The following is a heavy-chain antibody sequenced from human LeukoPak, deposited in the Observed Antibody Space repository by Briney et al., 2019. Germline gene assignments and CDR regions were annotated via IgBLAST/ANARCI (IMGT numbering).Heavy chain of an antibody. J-gene: IGHJ6*02. CDR2: ISSSSSYI. CDR3: ARPYYSNYYYYGMDV. D-gene: IGHD4-11*01. Sequence: GGSLRLSCAASGFTFDDYGMNWVRQAPGKGLEWVSSISSSSSYIYYADSVKGRFTISRDNAKNSLYLQMNSLRAEDTAVYYCARPYYSNYYYYGMDVWGQGTTVTVSS. CDR1: GFTFDDYG. V-gene: IGHV3-21*01.